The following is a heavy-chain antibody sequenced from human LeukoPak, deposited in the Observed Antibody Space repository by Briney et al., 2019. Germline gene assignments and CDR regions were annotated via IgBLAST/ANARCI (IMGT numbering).Heavy chain of an antibody. CDR3: ATIHPEWLFKSGFDY. D-gene: IGHD3-3*01. V-gene: IGHV1-24*01. CDR2: FDPEDGET. CDR1: GYTLTELS. J-gene: IGHJ4*02. Sequence: GASVKVSCKVSGYTLTELSMHWVRQAPGKGLEWMGGFDPEDGETIYAQKFQGRVTMTEDTSTDTAYMELSSLRSEDTVVYYCATIHPEWLFKSGFDYWGQGTLVTVSS.